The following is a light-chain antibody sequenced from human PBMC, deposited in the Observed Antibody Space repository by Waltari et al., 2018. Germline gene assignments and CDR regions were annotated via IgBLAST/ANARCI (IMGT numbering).Light chain of an antibody. CDR2: DVT. CDR1: SSDVGGHNL. CDR3: CSFAGSISVFTV. V-gene: IGLV2-23*02. J-gene: IGLJ1*01. Sequence: QSALTQFASVSGSPGQSITISCTGTSSDVGGHNLVSWYQHHPGRAPKLIIYDVTKRPSGVSNRFSGSKSGNTASLTISGLQAEDEADYYCCSFAGSISVFTVFGTGTTVTVL.